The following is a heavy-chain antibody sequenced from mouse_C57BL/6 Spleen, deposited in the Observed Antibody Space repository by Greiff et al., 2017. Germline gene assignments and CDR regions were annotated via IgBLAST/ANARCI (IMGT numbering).Heavy chain of an antibody. CDR2: ISYDGSN. CDR1: GYSITSGYY. Sequence: EVKLEESGPGLVKPSQSLSLTCSVTGYSITSGYYWNWIRQFPGNKLEWMGYISYDGSNNYNPSLKNRISITRDTSKNQFFLKLNSVTTEDTATYYCAREGYYGNSWFAYWGQGTLVTVSA. D-gene: IGHD2-1*01. V-gene: IGHV3-6*01. CDR3: AREGYYGNSWFAY. J-gene: IGHJ3*01.